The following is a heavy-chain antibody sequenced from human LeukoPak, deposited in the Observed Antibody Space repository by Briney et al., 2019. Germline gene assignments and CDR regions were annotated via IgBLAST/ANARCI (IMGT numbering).Heavy chain of an antibody. D-gene: IGHD4-17*01. CDR1: GYTLTGYY. V-gene: IGHV1-2*02. Sequence: ASVNVSCKASGYTLTGYYMHWVRPAAGQGLEWMGWINPNSGGTNYAQKFQGRVTMTRDTSISTAYMELSRLRSDDTAVYYCARDTINDYGDYEHAFDIWGQGTMVTVSS. J-gene: IGHJ3*02. CDR2: INPNSGGT. CDR3: ARDTINDYGDYEHAFDI.